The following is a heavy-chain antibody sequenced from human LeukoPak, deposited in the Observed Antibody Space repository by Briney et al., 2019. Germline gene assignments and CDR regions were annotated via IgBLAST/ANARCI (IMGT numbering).Heavy chain of an antibody. J-gene: IGHJ5*02. D-gene: IGHD2-15*01. V-gene: IGHV4-59*01. CDR3: ARALRGGGNWFDP. Sequence: SETLSLTCTVSGGSISSYYWSWIRQPPGKGLEWIGYIYYSGSTNYNPSLKSRVTISVDTSKNQFSLKLSSVTAADTAVYYCARALRGGGNWFDPWGQGTLVTVSS. CDR1: GGSISSYY. CDR2: IYYSGST.